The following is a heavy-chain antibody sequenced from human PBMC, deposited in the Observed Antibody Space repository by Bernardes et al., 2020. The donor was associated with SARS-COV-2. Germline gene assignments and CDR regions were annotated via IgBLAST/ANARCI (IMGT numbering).Heavy chain of an antibody. J-gene: IGHJ6*03. CDR1: GCSISSYY. CDR2: IYYSGST. Sequence: SETLSLTCTVSGCSISSYYWSWIRQPPGKGLEWIGYIYYSGSTNYNPSLKSRVTISVDTSKNQFSLKLSSVTAADTAVYYCARVTPDYYYYYMDVWGKGTTVTVSS. V-gene: IGHV4-59*01. CDR3: ARVTPDYYYYYMDV.